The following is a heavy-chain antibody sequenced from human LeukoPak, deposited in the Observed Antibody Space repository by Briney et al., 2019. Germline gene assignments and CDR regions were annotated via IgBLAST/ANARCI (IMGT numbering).Heavy chain of an antibody. CDR3: AREPISPSDYGDPRVYYYMDV. CDR1: GGTFSSYA. J-gene: IGHJ6*03. Sequence: SVKVSCKASGGTFSSYAISWVRQAPGQGLEWMGRIIPIFGTANYAQKFQGRVTITTDESTSTAYMELSSLGSEDTAVYYCAREPISPSDYGDPRVYYYMDVWGKGTTVTVSS. CDR2: IIPIFGTA. V-gene: IGHV1-69*05. D-gene: IGHD4-17*01.